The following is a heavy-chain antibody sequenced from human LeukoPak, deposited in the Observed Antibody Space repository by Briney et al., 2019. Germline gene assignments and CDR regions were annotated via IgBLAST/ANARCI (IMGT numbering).Heavy chain of an antibody. CDR1: GGSITSNF. CDR2: IFDSGNT. CDR3: AIAKPIWNPPDY. J-gene: IGHJ4*02. V-gene: IGHV4-59*08. Sequence: PSETLSLTCTVSGGSITSNFWSWIRQPPGKGLEWIGYIFDSGNTRYNPSLKSRATISRDTSKNQFSLRVNSVTAADTAVYYCAIAKPIWNPPDYWGQGTLVTISS. D-gene: IGHD1-1*01.